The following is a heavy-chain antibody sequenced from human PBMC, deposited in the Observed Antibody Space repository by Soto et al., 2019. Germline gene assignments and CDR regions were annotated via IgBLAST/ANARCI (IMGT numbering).Heavy chain of an antibody. Sequence: SETLSLTCAVYGGSFSGYYWSWIRQPPGKGLEWIGEINHSGSTNYNPSLKSRVTISVDTSKNQFSLKLSSVTAADTALYYCEGLAATPNYYYGMDVWGQGTTVTVSS. D-gene: IGHD2-15*01. V-gene: IGHV4-34*01. CDR2: INHSGST. J-gene: IGHJ6*02. CDR3: EGLAATPNYYYGMDV. CDR1: GGSFSGYY.